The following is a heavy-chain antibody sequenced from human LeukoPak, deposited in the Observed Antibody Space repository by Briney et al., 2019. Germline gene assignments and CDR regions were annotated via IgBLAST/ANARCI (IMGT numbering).Heavy chain of an antibody. J-gene: IGHJ6*03. CDR3: ARGGYGGYYYYMDV. D-gene: IGHD5-18*01. V-gene: IGHV4-30-4*08. CDR2: IYYSGST. Sequence: SETLSLTCAVYGGSFSDYYWSWIRQPPGKGLEWIGYIYYSGSTYYNPSLKSRVTISVDTSKNQFSLKLSSVTAADTAVYYCARGGYGGYYYYMDVWGKGTTVTVSS. CDR1: GGSFSDYY.